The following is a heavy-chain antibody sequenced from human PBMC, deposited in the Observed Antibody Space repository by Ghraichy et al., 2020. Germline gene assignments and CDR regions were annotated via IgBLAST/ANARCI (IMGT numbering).Heavy chain of an antibody. CDR2: ISSSGSTI. J-gene: IGHJ2*01. V-gene: IGHV3-48*03. D-gene: IGHD5-12*01. Sequence: GGSLRLSCAASGFTFSSYEMNWVRQAPGKGLEWVSYISSSGSTIYYADSVKGRFTISRDNAKNSLYLQMNSLRAEDTAVYYCARTGASPIVATINMDWYFDLWGRGTLVTVSS. CDR3: ARTGASPIVATINMDWYFDL. CDR1: GFTFSSYE.